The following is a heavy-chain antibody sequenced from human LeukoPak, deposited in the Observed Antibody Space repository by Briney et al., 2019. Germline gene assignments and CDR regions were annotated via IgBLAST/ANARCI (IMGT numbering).Heavy chain of an antibody. Sequence: GGSLRLSCAASGFTFRGYAMSWVRQAPGNGLEWFSAINNVGDNTYYADSVKGRFTISRDNSKNTLSLQMNSLRADDTAVYFCAKGSSGFRPYYFDYWGQGSLVTVSS. CDR1: GFTFRGYA. CDR3: AKGSSGFRPYYFDY. CDR2: INNVGDNT. V-gene: IGHV3-23*01. D-gene: IGHD3-10*01. J-gene: IGHJ4*02.